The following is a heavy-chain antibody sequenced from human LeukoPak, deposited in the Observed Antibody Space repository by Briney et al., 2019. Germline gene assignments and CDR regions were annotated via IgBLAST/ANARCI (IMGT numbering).Heavy chain of an antibody. CDR1: GGSISSYY. D-gene: IGHD3-22*01. J-gene: IGHJ6*02. V-gene: IGHV4-4*07. Sequence: PSETLSLTCTVSGGSISSYYWSWIRQPAGKGLEWIGRIYTSGSTNYNPSLKSRVTMSVDTSKNQFSLKLSSVTAADTAVYYCARNLLPSYYYYYGMDVWAKGPRSPSP. CDR3: ARNLLPSYYYYYGMDV. CDR2: IYTSGST.